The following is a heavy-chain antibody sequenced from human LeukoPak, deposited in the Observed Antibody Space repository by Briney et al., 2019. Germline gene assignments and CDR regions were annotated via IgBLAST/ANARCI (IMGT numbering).Heavy chain of an antibody. CDR3: ARGRATYYDFWSGIFDY. Sequence: GGSLRLSCAASGFTFSSYSMNWVRQAPGKGLEWVSSISSSSSYIYYADSVKGRFTISRDNAKNSPYLQMNSLRAEDTAVYYCARGRATYYDFWSGIFDYWGQGTLVTVSS. CDR1: GFTFSSYS. CDR2: ISSSSSYI. J-gene: IGHJ4*02. D-gene: IGHD3-3*01. V-gene: IGHV3-21*01.